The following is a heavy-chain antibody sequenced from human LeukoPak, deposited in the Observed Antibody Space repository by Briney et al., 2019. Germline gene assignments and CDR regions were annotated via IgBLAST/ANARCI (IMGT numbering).Heavy chain of an antibody. J-gene: IGHJ5*02. CDR3: AKGNVLRYFDWLPNWFDP. Sequence: PGGSLRLSCAASGFTFSSYGMHWVRQAPGKGLEWVAFIRYDGSNKYYADSVKGRFTISRDNSKNTLYLQMNSLRAEDTAVYYCAKGNVLRYFDWLPNWFDPWGQGTLVTVSS. CDR2: IRYDGSNK. V-gene: IGHV3-30*02. CDR1: GFTFSSYG. D-gene: IGHD3-9*01.